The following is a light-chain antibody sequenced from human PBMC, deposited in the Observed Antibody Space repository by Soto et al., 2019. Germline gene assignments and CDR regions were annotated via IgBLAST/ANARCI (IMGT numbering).Light chain of an antibody. V-gene: IGLV4-69*01. J-gene: IGLJ3*02. CDR1: SGHSTYA. Sequence: PVLTQSSSASASLGTSIKLTCTLSSGHSTYAIAWHQQQPEKGPRYLMKVNNDGSHSKGDGIPDRFSGSSSGAERYLTISSLQSEDEADYYCQTWGTGPWVFGGGTKLTVL. CDR3: QTWGTGPWV. CDR2: VNNDGSH.